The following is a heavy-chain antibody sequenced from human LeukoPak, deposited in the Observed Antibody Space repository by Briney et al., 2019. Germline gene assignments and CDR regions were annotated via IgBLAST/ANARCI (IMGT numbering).Heavy chain of an antibody. J-gene: IGHJ4*02. CDR1: GGSISSSSYY. CDR3: ARCPPDSRGYIDY. V-gene: IGHV4-39*07. D-gene: IGHD3-22*01. CDR2: IYYSGST. Sequence: SETLSLTCTVSGGSISSSSYYWGWIRQPPGKGLEWIGTIYYSGSTYYNPSLKSRVTISVDTSKNQFSLKLSSVTAADTAVYYCARCPPDSRGYIDYWGQGTLVTVSS.